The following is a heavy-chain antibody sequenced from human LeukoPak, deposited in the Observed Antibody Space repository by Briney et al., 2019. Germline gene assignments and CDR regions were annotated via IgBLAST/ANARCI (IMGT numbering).Heavy chain of an antibody. Sequence: GGSLRLSCAASGFTFSSSAMHWVRQAPGKGLEWVAVISYDGSNKYYADSVKGRFTISRDNSKSTLYLQMNSLRAEDTAVYYCARLGIAATGTGNYYFDYWGQGTLVTVSS. V-gene: IGHV3-30*04. CDR2: ISYDGSNK. CDR3: ARLGIAATGTGNYYFDY. D-gene: IGHD6-13*01. CDR1: GFTFSSSA. J-gene: IGHJ4*02.